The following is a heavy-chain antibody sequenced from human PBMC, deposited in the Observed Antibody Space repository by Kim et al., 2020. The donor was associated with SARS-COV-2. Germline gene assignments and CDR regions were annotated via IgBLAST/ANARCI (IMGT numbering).Heavy chain of an antibody. Sequence: GGSLRLSCAASGFTFGDYAMHWVRQAPGKGLEWVSGISWNSGSIGYADSVKGRFTISRDNAKNSLYLQMNSLRAEDTALYYCAKALHSSGWSRRYFDYWGQGTLVTVSS. CDR2: ISWNSGSI. CDR1: GFTFGDYA. CDR3: AKALHSSGWSRRYFDY. J-gene: IGHJ4*02. D-gene: IGHD6-19*01. V-gene: IGHV3-9*01.